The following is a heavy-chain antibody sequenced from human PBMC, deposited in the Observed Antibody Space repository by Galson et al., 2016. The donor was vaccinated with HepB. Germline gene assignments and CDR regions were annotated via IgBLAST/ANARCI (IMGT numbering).Heavy chain of an antibody. CDR3: ARSGSYTGFDP. CDR2: INHGGST. V-gene: IGHV4-34*01. J-gene: IGHJ5*02. D-gene: IGHD3-10*01. Sequence: SETLSLTCAVYGGSFSGYYWSWIRQPPGKGLEWIGEINHGGSTNYNPSLKSRVTISVETSKNQFSLNLSSVTAADTAVYYCARSGSYTGFDPWGQGTLVHVSS. CDR1: GGSFSGYY.